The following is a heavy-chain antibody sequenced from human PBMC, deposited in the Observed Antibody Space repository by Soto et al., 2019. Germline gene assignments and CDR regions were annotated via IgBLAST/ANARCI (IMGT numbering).Heavy chain of an antibody. D-gene: IGHD1-26*01. CDR2: LSYDGSNK. Sequence: QVQLVESGGGVVQPGRSLRLSCAASGFTFSSYGMHWVRQAPGKGLEWVAVLSYDGSNKYYADSVKGRFTISRDNSKNTLYLQMNSLRAEDTAVYYCAKDSGSYYEYYFDYWGQGTLVTVSS. CDR1: GFTFSSYG. CDR3: AKDSGSYYEYYFDY. V-gene: IGHV3-30*18. J-gene: IGHJ4*02.